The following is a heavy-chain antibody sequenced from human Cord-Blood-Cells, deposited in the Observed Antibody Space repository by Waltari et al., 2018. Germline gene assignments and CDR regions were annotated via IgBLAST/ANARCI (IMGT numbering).Heavy chain of an antibody. J-gene: IGHJ4*02. V-gene: IGHV4-59*01. CDR3: ARSAAGFDY. D-gene: IGHD6-13*01. Sequence: QVQLQESGPGLVKPSETLSLTCTVPGGSFSSYSWSWIRQPPGKGLEWIGYIYYSGSTNYNPSLKSRVTISVDTSKNQFSLKLSSVTAADTAVYYCARSAAGFDYWGQGTLVTVSS. CDR2: IYYSGST. CDR1: GGSFSSYS.